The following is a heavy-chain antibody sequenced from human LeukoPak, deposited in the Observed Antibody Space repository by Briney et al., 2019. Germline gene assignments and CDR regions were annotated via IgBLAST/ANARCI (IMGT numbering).Heavy chain of an antibody. CDR3: AKVALWYCSSTSRLYFDY. Sequence: PGGSLRLSCAASGFTFSSYAMSWVRQAPGKGLEWVSAISGSGGSTYYADSVKGRFTISRDNSKNTLYLQMNSLRAEDTAVYYCAKVALWYCSSTSRLYFDYWGQGTLATVSS. J-gene: IGHJ4*02. D-gene: IGHD2-2*01. V-gene: IGHV3-23*01. CDR1: GFTFSSYA. CDR2: ISGSGGST.